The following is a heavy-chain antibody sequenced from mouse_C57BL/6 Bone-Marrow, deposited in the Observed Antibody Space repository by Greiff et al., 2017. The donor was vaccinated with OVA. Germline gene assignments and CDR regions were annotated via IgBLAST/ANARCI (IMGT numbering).Heavy chain of an antibody. CDR1: GFTFSDYY. CDR2: ISNGGGSP. V-gene: IGHV5-12*01. J-gene: IGHJ2*01. CDR3: ARGDYYGSSYDYFDY. Sequence: EVKLMESGGGLVQPGGSLKLSCAASGFTFSDYYMYWVRQTPEKRLEWVAYISNGGGSPYYPDTVEGRFTISRDNAKNTLYLQMSRLKSEDTAMYYCARGDYYGSSYDYFDYWGQGTTLTVSS. D-gene: IGHD1-1*01.